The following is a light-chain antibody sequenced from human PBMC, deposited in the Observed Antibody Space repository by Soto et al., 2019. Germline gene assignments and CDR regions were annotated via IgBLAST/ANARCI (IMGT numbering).Light chain of an antibody. Sequence: NFMLTQPHSVSESPGKTVTISCTRSSGSSASNYVQWYQQRPVSVPTTVIYEGNQRPSGVPDRFAGSTDGSSNSASLTISGLQTEDEADYFCQSYDSSTVVFGGGTKVTVL. V-gene: IGLV6-57*04. CDR3: QSYDSSTVV. J-gene: IGLJ2*01. CDR2: EGN. CDR1: SGSSASNY.